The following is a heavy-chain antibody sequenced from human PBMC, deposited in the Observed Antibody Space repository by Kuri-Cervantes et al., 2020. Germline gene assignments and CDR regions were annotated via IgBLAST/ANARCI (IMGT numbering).Heavy chain of an antibody. D-gene: IGHD2-15*01. Sequence: SETLSLTCTVSGDSISSGEYYWTWIRQSPGKGLEWIGYVYYTGDTYYSPSLESRVIISVDTSKNQFSLKLSSVTAADTAVYYCARGRRWSDTFDIWGQGTMVTVSS. CDR1: GDSISSGEYY. V-gene: IGHV4-30-4*08. J-gene: IGHJ3*02. CDR2: VYYTGDT. CDR3: ARGRRWSDTFDI.